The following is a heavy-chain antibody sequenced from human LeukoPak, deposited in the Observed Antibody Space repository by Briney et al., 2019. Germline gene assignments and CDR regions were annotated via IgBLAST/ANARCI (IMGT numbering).Heavy chain of an antibody. CDR3: ARGPPLFDP. CDR2: IDLSGSTL. V-gene: IGHV3-48*04. Sequence: GGSLRLSCAASGFTFSSYTMNWVRQAPGKGLEWVSYIDLSGSTLYYVDSVKGRFTISRDNAKNSLYLQMNSLTAEDTAVYYYARGPPLFDPWGQGTLVAVSS. J-gene: IGHJ5*02. CDR1: GFTFSSYT.